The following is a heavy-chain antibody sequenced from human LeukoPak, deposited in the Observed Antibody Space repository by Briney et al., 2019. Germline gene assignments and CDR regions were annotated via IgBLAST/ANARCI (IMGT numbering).Heavy chain of an antibody. CDR2: ISYDGSNK. Sequence: GGSLRLSCVASGFTFSSYAMHWVRQAPGKGLEWVAVISYDGSNKYYADSVKGRFTISRDNSKNTLFVQMSSLRGGDAAVYFCARAPRTAANFDYWGQGTLVTVSS. CDR3: ARAPRTAANFDY. D-gene: IGHD6-13*01. V-gene: IGHV3-30*04. CDR1: GFTFSSYA. J-gene: IGHJ4*02.